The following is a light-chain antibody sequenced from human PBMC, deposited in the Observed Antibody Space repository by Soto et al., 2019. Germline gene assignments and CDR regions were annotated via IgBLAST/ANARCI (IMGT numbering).Light chain of an antibody. CDR3: QSYDSSNRV. CDR1: SGSIASNY. V-gene: IGLV6-57*03. CDR2: EDN. J-gene: IGLJ3*02. Sequence: NFMLTQPHSVSESPGKTVTISCTRSSGSIASNYVQWYQQRPGSAPTTVIYEDNQRPSGVPDRFSGSIDSSSNSASLTISGLKTEDEAGYYCQSYDSSNRVFGGGTKVTVL.